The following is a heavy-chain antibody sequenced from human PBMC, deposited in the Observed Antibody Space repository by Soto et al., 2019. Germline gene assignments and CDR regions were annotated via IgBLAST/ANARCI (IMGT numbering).Heavy chain of an antibody. CDR2: FDPEDGET. Sequence: ASVKVSCKVSGYTLNELSMHWVRQAPGKGLEWMGGFDPEDGETIYAQKFQGRVTMTEDTSTDTAYMELSSPRSEDTAVYYCATRPIVYCSGGSCYSGHWFDPWGQGTLDTAPQ. CDR3: ATRPIVYCSGGSCYSGHWFDP. D-gene: IGHD2-15*01. V-gene: IGHV1-24*01. J-gene: IGHJ5*02. CDR1: GYTLNELS.